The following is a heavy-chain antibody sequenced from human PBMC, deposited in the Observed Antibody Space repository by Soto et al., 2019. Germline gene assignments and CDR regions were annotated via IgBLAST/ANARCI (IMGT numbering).Heavy chain of an antibody. D-gene: IGHD6-13*01. Sequence: SETLSLTCTVSGGSISIGGYYLSWIGQHPGKGLEWIGYIYYSGSTYYNPSLKSRVTISVDTSKNQFSLKLSSVTAADTAVYYCARSGSSWSIYYHHGMDVWCQGDRITVSS. CDR1: GGSISIGGYY. CDR2: IYYSGST. V-gene: IGHV4-31*03. J-gene: IGHJ6*02. CDR3: ARSGSSWSIYYHHGMDV.